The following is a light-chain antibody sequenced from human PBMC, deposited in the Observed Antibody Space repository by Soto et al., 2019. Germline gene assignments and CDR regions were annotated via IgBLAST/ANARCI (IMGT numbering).Light chain of an antibody. V-gene: IGKV3-20*01. CDR2: GAS. Sequence: EIVLTQSPGTLSLSPGERATLSCRASQSVSSSYLAWYQQKPGQAPRLLIYGASSRATGIPDRFSGSGSGTDFPLTISRLEPEDFAVYYCQQYGRAVTFGGGTKVEIK. CDR1: QSVSSSY. CDR3: QQYGRAVT. J-gene: IGKJ4*01.